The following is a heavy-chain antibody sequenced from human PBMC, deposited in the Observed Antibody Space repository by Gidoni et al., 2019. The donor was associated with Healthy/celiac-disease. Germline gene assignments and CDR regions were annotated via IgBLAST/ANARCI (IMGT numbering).Heavy chain of an antibody. CDR3: ARRDGSYSRDAFDI. V-gene: IGHV4-39*01. CDR2: IYYSGST. CDR1: GGSISSSSYY. D-gene: IGHD1-26*01. Sequence: QLQLQESGPGLVKPSATLSLTCTVSGGSISSSSYYWGWIRQPPGKGLEWIGSIYYSGSTYYNPSLKSRVTISVDTSKNQFSLKLSSVTAADTAVYYCARRDGSYSRDAFDIWGQGTMVTVSS. J-gene: IGHJ3*02.